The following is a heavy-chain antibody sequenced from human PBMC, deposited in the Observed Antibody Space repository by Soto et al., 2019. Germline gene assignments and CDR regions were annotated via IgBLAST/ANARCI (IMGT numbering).Heavy chain of an antibody. J-gene: IGHJ6*02. CDR2: IYYSGST. CDR3: ASFAVQGTPLGMDV. D-gene: IGHD1-1*01. CDR1: GGSISSGDYY. V-gene: IGHV4-30-4*01. Sequence: SETLSLTCTVSGGSISSGDYYWSWIRQPPGKGLEWIGYIYYSGSTYYNPSLKSRVIISLDTSKNQFSLKLSSVTAADTAVYYCASFAVQGTPLGMDVWGQGTTVTVSS.